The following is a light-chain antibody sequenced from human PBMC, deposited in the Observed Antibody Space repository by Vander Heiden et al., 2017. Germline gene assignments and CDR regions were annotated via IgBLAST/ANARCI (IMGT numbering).Light chain of an antibody. CDR3: QSYDNSLRGWV. CDR1: TSNIRAGSD. J-gene: IGLJ3*02. CDR2: VDN. V-gene: IGLV1-40*01. Sequence: QSVLTQPPSVSGAPGQTVTISCTGITSNIRAGSDVHCYQQVPGRAPKLLIYVDNNRPSGVPDRFSGSRSGTSASLAITGLQAEDEADYYCQSYDNSLRGWVFGGGTKLTVL.